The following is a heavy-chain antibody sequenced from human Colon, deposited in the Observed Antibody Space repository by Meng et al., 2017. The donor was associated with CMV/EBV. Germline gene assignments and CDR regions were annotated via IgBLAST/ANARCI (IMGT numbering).Heavy chain of an antibody. Sequence: GYDFTDYALNWGRQAPGQGLGWMGWINTDTGNPTYAQGFTGRFVFSLDTSVSTAYLQISSLKAEDTAVYYCARGGGEIYYGSGTCDYWGQGALVTVSS. CDR3: ARGGGEIYYGSGTCDY. V-gene: IGHV7-4-1*02. CDR1: GYDFTDYA. CDR2: INTDTGNP. D-gene: IGHD3-10*01. J-gene: IGHJ4*02.